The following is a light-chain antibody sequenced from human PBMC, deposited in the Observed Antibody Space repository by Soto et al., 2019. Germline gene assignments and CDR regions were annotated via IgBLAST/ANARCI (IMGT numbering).Light chain of an antibody. CDR3: QQYIIYPWT. CDR2: EAS. CDR1: QSIGSW. Sequence: DLQMTQSPSTLSASVGDRVTITCRASQSIGSWLAWLQQQPGKAPKLLIYEASSLGNGVPSRFRGSRSGREFTLTLSCLQADDFATDHRQQYIIYPWTFGQGTKVESK. J-gene: IGKJ1*01. V-gene: IGKV1-5*03.